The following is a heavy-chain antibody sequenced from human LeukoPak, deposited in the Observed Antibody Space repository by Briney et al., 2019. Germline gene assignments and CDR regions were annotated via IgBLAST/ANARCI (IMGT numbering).Heavy chain of an antibody. J-gene: IGHJ4*02. V-gene: IGHV1-46*01. CDR2: INPSGGSS. Sequence: GASVKVSCKASEYTFTNHYMHWVRQAPGQGLEWMGIINPSGGSSSYAHKFQGRVTMTRDKSTSTVYMELSSLRSDDTAVYYCAREPYYGSGSYYNGWGQGTLVTVSS. CDR3: AREPYYGSGSYYNG. D-gene: IGHD3-10*01. CDR1: EYTFTNHY.